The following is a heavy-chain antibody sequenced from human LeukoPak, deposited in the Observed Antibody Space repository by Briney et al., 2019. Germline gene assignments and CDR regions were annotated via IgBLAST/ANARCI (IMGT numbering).Heavy chain of an antibody. CDR3: ARASFWESPINWFDP. CDR2: INPKNGGA. V-gene: IGHV1-2*07. Sequence: ASVKVSCKTSGYTFIGYYMHWVRQAPGQGLEWMGWINPKNGGANYAPSFQGRVTMTRDRSITTVYMELTRLTSDDTAVYYCARASFWESPINWFDPWGQGTLVTVSS. D-gene: IGHD3-16*01. J-gene: IGHJ5*02. CDR1: GYTFIGYY.